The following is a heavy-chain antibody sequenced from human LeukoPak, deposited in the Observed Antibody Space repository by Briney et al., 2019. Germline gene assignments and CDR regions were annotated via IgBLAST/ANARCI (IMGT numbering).Heavy chain of an antibody. Sequence: PGGSLRLPCAASGFTFSSYAMSWVRQAPGKGLEWVSAISGSGGSTYYADSVKGRFTISRDNSKNTLYLQMNSLRAEGTAVYYCAKDRYSSGWYGIFDYWGQGTLVTVSS. D-gene: IGHD6-19*01. CDR3: AKDRYSSGWYGIFDY. CDR1: GFTFSSYA. V-gene: IGHV3-23*01. J-gene: IGHJ4*02. CDR2: ISGSGGST.